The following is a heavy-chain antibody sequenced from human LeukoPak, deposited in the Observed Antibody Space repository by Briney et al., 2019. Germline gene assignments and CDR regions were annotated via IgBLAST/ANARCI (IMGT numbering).Heavy chain of an antibody. J-gene: IGHJ4*02. V-gene: IGHV3-23*01. CDR3: AKDRLPMIRGVDY. Sequence: GGSLRLSCAASGFTFSSHAVSWVRQAPGKGLEWVSAISDSGGTTYYADSVKGRFTISIDNSKNTQYLQINSLRVEDTAVYYCAKDRLPMIRGVDYWGQGTLVTVSS. D-gene: IGHD3-10*01. CDR2: ISDSGGTT. CDR1: GFTFSSHA.